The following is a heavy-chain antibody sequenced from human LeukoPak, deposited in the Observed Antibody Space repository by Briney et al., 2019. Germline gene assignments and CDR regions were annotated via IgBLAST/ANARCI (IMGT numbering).Heavy chain of an antibody. J-gene: IGHJ5*02. CDR1: AGSIASSSYY. CDR3: ARLGIRWYKNGWFEP. V-gene: IGHV4-39*01. Sequence: PSETLSPTCNVYAGSIASSSYYWDWIHQPPGKGLERIGTIYHSGSIYYNPSLKVRVTISVDTSKTQFSLKVNSVTAADTAVYSCARLGIRWYKNGWFEPWGQGALVTVSS. CDR2: IYHSGSI. D-gene: IGHD1-1*01.